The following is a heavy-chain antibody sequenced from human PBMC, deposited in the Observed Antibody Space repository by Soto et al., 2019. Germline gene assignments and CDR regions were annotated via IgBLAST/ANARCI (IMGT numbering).Heavy chain of an antibody. Sequence: QVQLVESGGGVVQPGRSLRLSCAPSGFSFSDFGMHWVRQATGKGLGWVAAISHDGSNQYYGDSVKGRFSISRDHSNNRLYLRMNNLKVEDSAIYFCAKETRSRAVTATRVNGMDVWGQGTTVTVSS. CDR3: AKETRSRAVTATRVNGMDV. D-gene: IGHD2-21*02. CDR2: ISHDGSNQ. CDR1: GFSFSDFG. J-gene: IGHJ6*02. V-gene: IGHV3-30*18.